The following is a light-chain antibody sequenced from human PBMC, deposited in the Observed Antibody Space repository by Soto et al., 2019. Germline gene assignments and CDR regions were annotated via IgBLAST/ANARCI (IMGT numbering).Light chain of an antibody. V-gene: IGKV3-20*01. CDR3: QQYGSSPET. CDR2: GAS. CDR1: QSVSSNY. Sequence: EIVLTQSPGTLSLSPGERATLSCRASQSVSSNYLAWYQQKPGQAPRLLIYGASVRATGIPDRFSGSGSGTHFTLTISRLEPEDFAVYYCQQYGSSPETFGQGTRLEIK. J-gene: IGKJ5*01.